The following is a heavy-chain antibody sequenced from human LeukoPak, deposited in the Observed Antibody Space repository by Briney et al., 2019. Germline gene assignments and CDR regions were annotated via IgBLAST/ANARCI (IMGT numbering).Heavy chain of an antibody. CDR3: ARSNGPEWELLDY. D-gene: IGHD1-26*01. J-gene: IGHJ4*02. V-gene: IGHV4-39*01. CDR1: GGSISSSSYY. Sequence: SETLSLTCTVSGGSISSSSYYWGWIRQPPGKGLEWIGSIYYSGSTYYNPSLKSRVTISVDTSKNQFSLKLSSVTAADTAVYYCARSNGPEWELLDYWGQGTLVTVSS. CDR2: IYYSGST.